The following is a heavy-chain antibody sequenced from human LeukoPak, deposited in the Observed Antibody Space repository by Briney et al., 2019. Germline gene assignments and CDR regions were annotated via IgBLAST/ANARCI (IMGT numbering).Heavy chain of an antibody. CDR1: GGSISRYY. CDR2: VLHSGRT. V-gene: IGHV4-59*01. CDR3: AREGASDV. J-gene: IGHJ3*01. Sequence: SETLSLTCTVSGGSISRYYWNWIRQPPGKGLEWIGYVLHSGRTNYNPSLKGRVTILIDTSKNQFSLKLNSVTAADTAVYYCAREGASDVWGQGTMVTVSS.